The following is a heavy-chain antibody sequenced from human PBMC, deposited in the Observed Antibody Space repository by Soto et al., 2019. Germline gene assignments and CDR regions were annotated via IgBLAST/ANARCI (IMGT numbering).Heavy chain of an antibody. Sequence: QVQLVQSGAEVKKPGSSVKVSCKASGGTFSSYAISWVRQAPGQGLEWMGGIIPIFGTANYAQKFQGRVTITADESTSTAYMELSSLRSEDTAVYYCYRRSQQLEQAPYYYYYGMDVWGQGTTVTVSS. CDR2: IIPIFGTA. CDR1: GGTFSSYA. D-gene: IGHD6-13*01. V-gene: IGHV1-69*01. J-gene: IGHJ6*02. CDR3: YRRSQQLEQAPYYYYYGMDV.